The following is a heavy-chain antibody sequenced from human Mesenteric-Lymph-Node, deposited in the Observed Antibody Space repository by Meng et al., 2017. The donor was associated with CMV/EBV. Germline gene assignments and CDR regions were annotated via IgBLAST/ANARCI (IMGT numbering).Heavy chain of an antibody. Sequence: SLKISCAASGFTFSDYTMHWVRQAPGKGLEWVPSINWNSGTRGYADSVKGRFTISRDNAKNSLYLQMNSLRPEDTALYYCAKMSYRASSDYWGQGTLVTVSS. D-gene: IGHD6-6*01. CDR2: INWNSGTR. CDR1: GFTFSDYT. V-gene: IGHV3-9*01. CDR3: AKMSYRASSDY. J-gene: IGHJ4*02.